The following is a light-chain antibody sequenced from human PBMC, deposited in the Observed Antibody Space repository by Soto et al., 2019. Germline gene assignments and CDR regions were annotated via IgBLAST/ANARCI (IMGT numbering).Light chain of an antibody. J-gene: IGLJ1*01. CDR3: SSYSSSSTPYV. CDR1: TSDVGGSNY. Sequence: QSVLTQPTSVSGSPGQSITISCTGTTSDVGGSNYVSWYQQHPGHAPNLIIFEVHNRPSGVSNRFSGSKSGNTASLTISGLQAEDEAEYYCSSYSSSSTPYVFGTGTKVTVL. V-gene: IGLV2-14*01. CDR2: EVH.